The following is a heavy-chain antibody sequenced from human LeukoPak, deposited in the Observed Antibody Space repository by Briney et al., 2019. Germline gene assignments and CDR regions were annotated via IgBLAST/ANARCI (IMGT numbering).Heavy chain of an antibody. Sequence: PGGSLRLSCAASGFTFSSYAMSWVRQAPGKGLDWVSAIGGSGLTTYYADSVKGRFTISRDNSKNTLYLQMNSLRAEDTAVYYCAKEAVMGYYFDYWGQGTLVTVSS. J-gene: IGHJ4*02. D-gene: IGHD3-16*01. CDR3: AKEAVMGYYFDY. CDR1: GFTFSSYA. CDR2: IGGSGLTT. V-gene: IGHV3-23*01.